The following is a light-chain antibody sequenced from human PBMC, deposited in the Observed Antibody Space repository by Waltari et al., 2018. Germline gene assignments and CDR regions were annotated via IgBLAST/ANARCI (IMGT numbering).Light chain of an antibody. V-gene: IGKV4-1*01. Sequence: DIVMTQSPDSLAVSLGERATINCKSSETVLSTSNNKNYLAWYQQKPGQPPKMLLYWASTRESGVPDRFSGSGSRTDFTLSINSLQAEDVAIYFCQQYYSTPSFGQGTRLEIK. CDR2: WAS. CDR3: QQYYSTPS. CDR1: ETVLSTSNNKNY. J-gene: IGKJ5*01.